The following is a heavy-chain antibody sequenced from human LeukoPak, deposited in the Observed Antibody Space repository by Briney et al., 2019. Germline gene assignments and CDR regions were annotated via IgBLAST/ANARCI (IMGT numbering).Heavy chain of an antibody. CDR3: ARETNDWNFDY. V-gene: IGHV1-46*01. J-gene: IGHJ4*02. CDR1: GYTFTSYY. D-gene: IGHD1-1*01. Sequence: ASVKVSCKASGYTFTSYYMHWVRQAPGQGLEWMGIISPSAGGTTYAQKFQGRVTMTRDTSTSTVYMELSSLRSEDTAVYYCARETNDWNFDYWGQGTLVTVSS. CDR2: ISPSAGGT.